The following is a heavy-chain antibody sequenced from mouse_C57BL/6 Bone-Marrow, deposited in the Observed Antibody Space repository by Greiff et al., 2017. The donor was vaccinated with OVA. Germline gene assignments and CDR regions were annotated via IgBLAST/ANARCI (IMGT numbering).Heavy chain of an antibody. CDR3: ARRNPYYSNYFDY. V-gene: IGHV1-55*01. J-gene: IGHJ2*01. CDR2: IYPGSGST. D-gene: IGHD2-5*01. Sequence: VQLQQPGAELVKPGASVKMSCKASGYTFTSYWITWVKQRPGQGLEWIGDIYPGSGSTNYNEKFKSKATLTVDTSSSTAYMQLSSLTSEDSAVYYCARRNPYYSNYFDYWGQGTTLTVSS. CDR1: GYTFTSYW.